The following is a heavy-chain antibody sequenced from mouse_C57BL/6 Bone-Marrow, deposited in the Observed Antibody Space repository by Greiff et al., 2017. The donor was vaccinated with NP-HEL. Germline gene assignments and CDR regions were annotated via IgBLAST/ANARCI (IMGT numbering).Heavy chain of an antibody. CDR2: INPNYGTT. CDR3: ARNYDYDGPFAY. CDR1: GYSFTDYN. Sequence: EVKLMESGPELVKPGASVKISCKASGYSFTDYNMNWVKQSNGKSLEWIGVINPNYGTTSYNQKFKGKATLTVDQSSSTAYMQLNSLTSEDSAVYYCARNYDYDGPFAYWGQGTLVTVSA. D-gene: IGHD2-4*01. J-gene: IGHJ3*01. V-gene: IGHV1-39*01.